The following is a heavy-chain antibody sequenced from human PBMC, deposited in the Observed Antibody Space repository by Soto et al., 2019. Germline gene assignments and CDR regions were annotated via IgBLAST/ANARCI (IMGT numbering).Heavy chain of an antibody. Sequence: QVQLQQWGAGLLKPSETLSLTCAVYGGSFSGYYWSWIRQPPGKGLEWIGEINHSGSTNYNPSLKSRVTISVDTSKNQFSLKLSSVTAADTAVYYCATHWDETWFDPWGQGTLVTVSS. CDR3: ATHWDETWFDP. CDR2: INHSGST. CDR1: GGSFSGYY. V-gene: IGHV4-34*01. D-gene: IGHD1-26*01. J-gene: IGHJ5*02.